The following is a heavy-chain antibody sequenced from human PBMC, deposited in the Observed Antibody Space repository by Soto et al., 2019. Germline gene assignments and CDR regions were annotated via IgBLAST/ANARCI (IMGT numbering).Heavy chain of an antibody. CDR1: GASVNSGHW. CDR3: AERRLGGSTIY. V-gene: IGHV4-4*02. Sequence: QVQLQESGPGLLEPSGTLSLTCDVSGASVNSGHWWTWVRQPPGKGLEWIGEISHTGNTNYSPSLKGRMTVSLDKSQNQSSLTLTSVTAADTAFYYCAERRLGGSTIYWGQGTLVTVS. J-gene: IGHJ4*02. D-gene: IGHD2-15*01. CDR2: ISHTGNT.